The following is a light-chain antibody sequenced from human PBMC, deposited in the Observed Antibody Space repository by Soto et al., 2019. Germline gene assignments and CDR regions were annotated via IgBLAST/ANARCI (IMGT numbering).Light chain of an antibody. CDR2: GAS. Sequence: EVVLTQSPGTRALIPVDGATLSCRASENVRTFVDWYQQKPGQAPRLLIYGASNRATGIPARFSGSGSGTDFTLTTVSPLPEDFAVDHWHQHSHCPPSTSGHGTKVDIK. CDR3: HQHSHCPPST. V-gene: IGKV3-11*01. CDR1: ENVRTF. J-gene: IGKJ1*01.